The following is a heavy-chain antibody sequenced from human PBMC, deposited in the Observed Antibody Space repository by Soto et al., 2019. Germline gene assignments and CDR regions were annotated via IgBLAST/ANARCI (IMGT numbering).Heavy chain of an antibody. CDR2: INHSGST. Sequence: QVQLQQWGAGLLKPSETLSLTCAVYGGSFSGYYWSWIRQPPGKGLEWIGEINHSGSTNYNPSLKSRVCISVDTSKNQFSLKLSSVTAADTAVYYCANANYDFWSGIEGWFDPWGQGTLVTVCS. D-gene: IGHD3-3*01. J-gene: IGHJ5*02. CDR1: GGSFSGYY. V-gene: IGHV4-34*01. CDR3: ANANYDFWSGIEGWFDP.